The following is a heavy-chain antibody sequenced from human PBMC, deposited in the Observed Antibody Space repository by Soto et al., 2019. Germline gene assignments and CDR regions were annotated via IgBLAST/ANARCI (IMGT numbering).Heavy chain of an antibody. CDR3: AKDPGLGGSGTFDY. Sequence: GGSLRLSCAASGFTFDDYAMHWVRQAPGKGLEWVSGISWNSGRIGYADSVKGRFTISRDNAKNSLYLQMNSLRAEDTALYYCAKDPGLGGSGTFDYWGQGTLVTVSS. V-gene: IGHV3-9*01. CDR2: ISWNSGRI. J-gene: IGHJ4*02. CDR1: GFTFDDYA. D-gene: IGHD3-16*01.